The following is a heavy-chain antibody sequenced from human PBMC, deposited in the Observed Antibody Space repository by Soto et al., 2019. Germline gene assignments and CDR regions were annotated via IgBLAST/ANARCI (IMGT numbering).Heavy chain of an antibody. D-gene: IGHD4-4*01. Sequence: QVQLVESGGGVVQPGRSLRLSCAASGFTFRNYAMHWVRQAPGKGLEWVAVISYDGSNKYNADSVKGRFTISRDNSKNTLYLQMNSLRTEDTAVYYCAREDYNMYYFDYWGQGTLVTVSS. CDR3: AREDYNMYYFDY. CDR1: GFTFRNYA. V-gene: IGHV3-30-3*01. CDR2: ISYDGSNK. J-gene: IGHJ4*02.